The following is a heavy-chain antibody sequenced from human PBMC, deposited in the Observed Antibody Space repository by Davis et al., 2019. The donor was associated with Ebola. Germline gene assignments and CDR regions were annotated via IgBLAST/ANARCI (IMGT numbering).Heavy chain of an antibody. CDR2: ISGSGAST. J-gene: IGHJ4*02. CDR1: GFTFATYA. Sequence: GGSLRLSCAASGFTFATYAMNWVRQAPGKGLEWVSAISGSGASTYYADSVKGRFTISRDNSKNTLYLQMNSLRAEDTAVYYCAKGTAADDWGQGTLVTVSS. D-gene: IGHD6-13*01. CDR3: AKGTAADD. V-gene: IGHV3-23*01.